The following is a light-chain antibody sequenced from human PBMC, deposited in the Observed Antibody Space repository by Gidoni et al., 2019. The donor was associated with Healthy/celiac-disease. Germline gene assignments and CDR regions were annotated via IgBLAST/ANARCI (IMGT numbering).Light chain of an antibody. V-gene: IGKV1-16*02. J-gene: IGKJ4*01. CDR3: QQYNSYPRT. CDR1: SNY. Sequence: DIQMNQSPSSRSASVGDRVTISNYLAWFQQKPGKAPKSLIYAASSLQSGVPSKFSGSGSGTDFTLTLISLQPVDFATYYCQQYNSYPRTFGGGTKVEIK. CDR2: AAS.